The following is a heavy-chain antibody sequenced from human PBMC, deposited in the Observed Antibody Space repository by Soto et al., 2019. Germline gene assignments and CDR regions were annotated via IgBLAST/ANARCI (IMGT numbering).Heavy chain of an antibody. CDR3: ARVGIAARSLRAFDI. J-gene: IGHJ3*02. V-gene: IGHV3-48*01. CDR2: ISSSSSTI. Sequence: QLGGSLRLSCAASGFTFGSYSMNWAGQAPGKGLEWVSYISSSSSTIYYADSVKGRFTISRDNAKNSLYLQMNSLRAEDTAVYYCARVGIAARSLRAFDIWGQGTMVTVSS. D-gene: IGHD6-6*01. CDR1: GFTFGSYS.